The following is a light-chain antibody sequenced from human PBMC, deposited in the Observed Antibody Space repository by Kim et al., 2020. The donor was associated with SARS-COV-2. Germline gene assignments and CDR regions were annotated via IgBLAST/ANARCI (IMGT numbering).Light chain of an antibody. J-gene: IGLJ3*02. CDR1: SNDIGGYNY. CDR2: EVT. V-gene: IGLV2-8*01. Sequence: QSALTQPPSASGSPGQSVTISCTGTSNDIGGYNYVSWYQHHPGKVPKLIIYEVTKRPSGVPDRFSASKSGNSASLTVSGLQAEDEADYYCYSYTGSAWVFCGGTQLTVL. CDR3: YSYTGSAWV.